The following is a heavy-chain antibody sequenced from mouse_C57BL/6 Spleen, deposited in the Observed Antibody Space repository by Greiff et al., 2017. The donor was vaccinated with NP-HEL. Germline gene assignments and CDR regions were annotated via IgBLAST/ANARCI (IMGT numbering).Heavy chain of an antibody. V-gene: IGHV1-59*01. J-gene: IGHJ2*01. CDR1: GYTFTSYW. Sequence: QVQLQQPGAELVRPGPSVKLSCKASGYTFTSYWMHWVKQRPGQGLEWIGVIDPSDSYTNYNQKFKGKATLTVDTSSSTAYMQLSSLTSEDSAVYYCARSYDGYSDYWGQGTTLTVSS. CDR3: ARSYDGYSDY. CDR2: IDPSDSYT. D-gene: IGHD2-3*01.